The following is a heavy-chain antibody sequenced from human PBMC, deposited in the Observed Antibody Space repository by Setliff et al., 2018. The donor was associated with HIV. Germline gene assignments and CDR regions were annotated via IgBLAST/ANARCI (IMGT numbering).Heavy chain of an antibody. D-gene: IGHD3-22*01. CDR3: ARGAGGYYDSSGPLHFDY. V-gene: IGHV3-21*01. Sequence: GGSLRLSCAASGFTFRSYTMNWVRQAPGKGLEWVSTITTNSIYAYDADSVKGRFTISRDNAKNSLYLQMNSLRAEDTAVYYCARGAGGYYDSSGPLHFDYWGQGTLVTVSS. CDR2: ITTNSIYA. CDR1: GFTFRSYT. J-gene: IGHJ4*02.